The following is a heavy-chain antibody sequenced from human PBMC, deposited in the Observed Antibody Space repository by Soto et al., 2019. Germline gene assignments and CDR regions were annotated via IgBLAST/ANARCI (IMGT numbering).Heavy chain of an antibody. D-gene: IGHD6-6*01. Sequence: SETLSLTCAVYGGSFSGYYWSWIRQPPGKGLEWIGEINHSGSTNYNPSLKSRVTISVDTSKNQFSLKLSSVTAADTVVYYCARGEPTRIAARSEDFDYWGQGTLVTVSS. CDR3: ARGEPTRIAARSEDFDY. J-gene: IGHJ4*02. CDR1: GGSFSGYY. CDR2: INHSGST. V-gene: IGHV4-34*01.